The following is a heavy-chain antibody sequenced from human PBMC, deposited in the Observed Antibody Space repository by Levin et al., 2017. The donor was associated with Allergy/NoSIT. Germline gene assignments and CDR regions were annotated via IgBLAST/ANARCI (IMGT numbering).Heavy chain of an antibody. CDR1: GFTFSDYY. CDR2: ISTSGSTI. D-gene: IGHD3-9*01. V-gene: IGHV3-11*01. Sequence: SCAASGFTFSDYYMSWIRQAPGKGLEWVSYISTSGSTIYYADSVKGRFTISRDNAKNSLYLQMNSLRAEDTAVYYCARAVTSYDILTGYSPSWYFDLWGRGTLVTVSS. CDR3: ARAVTSYDILTGYSPSWYFDL. J-gene: IGHJ2*01.